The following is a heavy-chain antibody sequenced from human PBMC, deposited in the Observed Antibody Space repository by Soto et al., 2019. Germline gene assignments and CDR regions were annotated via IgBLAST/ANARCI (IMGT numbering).Heavy chain of an antibody. CDR2: IYYSGST. CDR1: GGSISSGGYY. J-gene: IGHJ4*02. Sequence: QVQLQESGPGLVKPSQTLSLTCTVSGGSISSGGYYWSWIRQPPGKGLEWIGYIYYSGSTYYNPSLQSRVTISVDTSKNQFSLKLSSVTAADTAVYYCARGYSYGYFDYWGQGTLVTVSS. D-gene: IGHD5-18*01. CDR3: ARGYSYGYFDY. V-gene: IGHV4-31*03.